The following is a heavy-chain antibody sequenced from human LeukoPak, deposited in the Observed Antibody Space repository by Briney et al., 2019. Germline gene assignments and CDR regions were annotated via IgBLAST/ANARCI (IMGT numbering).Heavy chain of an antibody. D-gene: IGHD6-25*01. CDR2: IKQDGNEK. CDR3: ATHSSAVV. J-gene: IGHJ4*02. Sequence: SGGSLRLSCVGSGFTFSSYWLNWVRQAPGEGLEWVANIKQDGNEKYYVDSVKGRFTISRDNAKNSLWLQMNSLRAEDTAVYYCATHSSAVVWGQGTLVTVSS. CDR1: GFTFSSYW. V-gene: IGHV3-7*01.